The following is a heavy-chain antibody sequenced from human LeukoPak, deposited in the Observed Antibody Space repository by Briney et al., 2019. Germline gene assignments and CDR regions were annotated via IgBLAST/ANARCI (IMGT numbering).Heavy chain of an antibody. V-gene: IGHV1-2*02. CDR1: GYTFTENY. CDR2: INPYTGDA. Sequence: ASEKVSCKASGYTFTENYIDWVRQAPGHGLEWMGLINPYTGDANYTEKFQGRVTMTRDTSVSTAYMHLSRLRSDDTAVYYWVRGKSGFSPWGQGTPVTVSS. CDR3: VRGKSGFSP. D-gene: IGHD3-22*01. J-gene: IGHJ4*02.